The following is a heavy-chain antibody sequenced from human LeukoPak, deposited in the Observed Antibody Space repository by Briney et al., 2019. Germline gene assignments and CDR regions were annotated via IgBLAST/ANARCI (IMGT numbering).Heavy chain of an antibody. Sequence: PSETLSLTCTVSGGSISSYYWSWIRQPPGKGLEWIGYIYYSGSTYYNPSLKSRVTISVDTSKNQFSLKLSSVTAADTAVYYCARVSHSSNAFDIWGQGTMVTVSS. CDR3: ARVSHSSNAFDI. V-gene: IGHV4-59*06. CDR2: IYYSGST. CDR1: GGSISSYY. J-gene: IGHJ3*02. D-gene: IGHD2-2*01.